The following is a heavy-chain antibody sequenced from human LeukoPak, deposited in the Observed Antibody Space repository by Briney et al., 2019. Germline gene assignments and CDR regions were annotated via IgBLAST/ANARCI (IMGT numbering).Heavy chain of an antibody. D-gene: IGHD3-16*02. CDR1: GFIFRDYS. CDR2: ISSSSSYI. J-gene: IGHJ4*02. V-gene: IGHV3-21*01. Sequence: GGSLRLSCAASGFIFRDYSMAWVRQPPGRGLEWVSSISSSSSYIYYGDPVKGRFTISRDKAKNSLFLQVNSVRAEDTAVYYCARLSEDDYIWGSYRRSYFDFWGQGALVTVSS. CDR3: ARLSEDDYIWGSYRRSYFDF.